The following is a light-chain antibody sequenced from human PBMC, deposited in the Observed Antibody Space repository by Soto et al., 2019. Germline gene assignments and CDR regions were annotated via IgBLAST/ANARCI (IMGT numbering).Light chain of an antibody. CDR2: EVN. CDR3: SSYTSSSAHVV. CDR1: SSDVGGYNY. Sequence: QSALTQPASVSGSPGQSITISCTGTSSDVGGYNYVSWYQQHPGKAPKLMIYEVNNRPSGVSNRFSGSKSANTASLTISGLQAEDDADYYCSSYTSSSAHVVFGGGTKLTVL. V-gene: IGLV2-14*01. J-gene: IGLJ2*01.